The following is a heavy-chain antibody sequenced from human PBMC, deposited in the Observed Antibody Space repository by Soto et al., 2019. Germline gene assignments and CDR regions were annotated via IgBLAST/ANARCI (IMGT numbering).Heavy chain of an antibody. V-gene: IGHV3-23*01. J-gene: IGHJ4*02. Sequence: PGGSLRLSCAASRFTFSSYAMSWVRQAPGKGLEWVSSISGNGGNTYYADSVKGRFTISRDNSKNMLYLQMNSLRAEDTAVYYCAKRAGYSSGWLDYWGQGTLVTVSS. CDR1: RFTFSSYA. CDR3: AKRAGYSSGWLDY. D-gene: IGHD2-15*01. CDR2: ISGNGGNT.